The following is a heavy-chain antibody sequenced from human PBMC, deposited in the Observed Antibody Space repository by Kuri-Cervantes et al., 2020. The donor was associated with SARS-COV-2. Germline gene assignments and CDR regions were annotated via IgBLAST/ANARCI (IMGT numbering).Heavy chain of an antibody. D-gene: IGHD2-15*01. Sequence: LSLTCAASGFTFSSFGMSWVRQAPGKGLEWVSAISGTGGSTSYADSVKGRFTISRDNSKNTVYLQIYSLRAEDTAVYYCAKVPPRVAWYFDLWGRGTLVTVSS. J-gene: IGHJ2*01. V-gene: IGHV3-23*01. CDR3: AKVPPRVAWYFDL. CDR1: GFTFSSFG. CDR2: ISGTGGST.